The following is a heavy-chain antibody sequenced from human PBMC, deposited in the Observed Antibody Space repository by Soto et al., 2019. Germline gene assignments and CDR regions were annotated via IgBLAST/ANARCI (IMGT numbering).Heavy chain of an antibody. Sequence: LETLSLTCTVSGGSISRNYWSWIRQPPEKGLEWIGCVHDSGSTDYNPSLKGRVTMSLHTSKSQFSLNLSSVTAADSATYYCARGTRALITSFFAYWGQGIPVTVSS. J-gene: IGHJ4*02. CDR3: ARGTRALITSFFAY. CDR1: GGSISRNY. CDR2: VHDSGST. V-gene: IGHV4-59*01. D-gene: IGHD1-20*01.